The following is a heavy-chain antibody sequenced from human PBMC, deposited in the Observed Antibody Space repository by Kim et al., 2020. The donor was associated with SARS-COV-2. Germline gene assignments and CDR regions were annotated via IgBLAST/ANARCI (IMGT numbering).Heavy chain of an antibody. V-gene: IGHV4-39*07. J-gene: IGHJ2*01. CDR1: GGSISSSSYY. D-gene: IGHD6-13*01. CDR3: AREGPPALRYSSSWPYWYFDL. CDR2: IYYSGST. Sequence: SETLSLTCTVSGGSISSSSYYWGWIRQPPGKGLEWIGSIYYSGSTYYNPSLKSRVTISVDTSKNQFSLKLSSVTAADTAVYYCAREGPPALRYSSSWPYWYFDLWGRGTLVTVSS.